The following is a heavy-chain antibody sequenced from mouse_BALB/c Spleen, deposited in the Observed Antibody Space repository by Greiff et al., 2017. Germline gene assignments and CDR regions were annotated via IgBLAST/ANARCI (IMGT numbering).Heavy chain of an antibody. CDR1: GFTFSSYG. J-gene: IGHJ2*01. Sequence: EVHLLESGGGLVQPGGSLKLSCAASGFTFSSYGMSWVRQTPDKRLELVATINSNGGSTYYPDSVKGRFTISRDNAKNTLYLQMSSLKSEDTAMYYCAREGDYFDYWGQGTTLTVSS. CDR3: AREGDYFDY. V-gene: IGHV5-6-3*01. CDR2: INSNGGST.